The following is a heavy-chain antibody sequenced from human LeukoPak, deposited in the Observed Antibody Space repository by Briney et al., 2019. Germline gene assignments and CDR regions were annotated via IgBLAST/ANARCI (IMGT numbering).Heavy chain of an antibody. CDR1: GYTFTSYG. J-gene: IGHJ4*02. D-gene: IGHD4-17*01. CDR2: ISAYNGNT. CDR3: ARTPSFTVTTSYYFDY. Sequence: SCXXSGYTFTSYGXSWVRQAXGXXXXXXXWISAYNGNTNYAQKLQGRVTMTTDTSTSTAYMELRSLRSDDTAVYYCARTPSFTVTTSYYFDYWGQGTLVTVSS. V-gene: IGHV1-18*01.